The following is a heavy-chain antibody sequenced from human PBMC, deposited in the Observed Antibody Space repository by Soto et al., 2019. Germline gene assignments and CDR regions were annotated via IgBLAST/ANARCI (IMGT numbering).Heavy chain of an antibody. V-gene: IGHV3-30*18. CDR3: AKDLHAGLPAMGYYFDY. CDR2: ISYDGSNK. Sequence: GGSLRLSCAASGFTFSSYGMHWVRQAPGKGLEWVAVISYDGSNKYYADSVKGRFTISRDNSKNTLYLQMNSLRAEDTAVYYCAKDLHAGLPAMGYYFDYWGQGTLVTVSS. J-gene: IGHJ4*02. CDR1: GFTFSSYG. D-gene: IGHD5-18*01.